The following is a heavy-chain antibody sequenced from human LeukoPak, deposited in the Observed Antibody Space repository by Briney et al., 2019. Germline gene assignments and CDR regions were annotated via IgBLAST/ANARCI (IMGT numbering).Heavy chain of an antibody. J-gene: IGHJ6*03. CDR3: ARGRRVPAAMRNYYYYMDV. CDR2: IIPIFGTA. V-gene: IGHV1-69*01. Sequence: ASVKVSCKASGGTFISYAISWVRQAPGQGLEWMGGIIPIFGTANYAQKFQGRVTITADESTSTAYMELSSLRSEDTAVYYCARGRRVPAAMRNYYYYMDVWGKGTTVTISS. D-gene: IGHD2-2*01. CDR1: GGTFISYA.